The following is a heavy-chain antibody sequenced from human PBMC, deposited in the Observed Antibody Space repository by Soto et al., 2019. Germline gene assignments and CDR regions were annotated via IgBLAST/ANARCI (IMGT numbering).Heavy chain of an antibody. Sequence: QVQLQQWGAGLIKPSETLTLRCAVYGGSFSGYYWTWIRQPPGTGLEWIGEINHSGSTNYNPSLKSRVTISVDTSKNQFSLKLTSVTAADTAVYYCARDKITGLFDYWGQGTLVTVSS. CDR1: GGSFSGYY. D-gene: IGHD2-8*02. CDR2: INHSGST. J-gene: IGHJ4*02. V-gene: IGHV4-34*01. CDR3: ARDKITGLFDY.